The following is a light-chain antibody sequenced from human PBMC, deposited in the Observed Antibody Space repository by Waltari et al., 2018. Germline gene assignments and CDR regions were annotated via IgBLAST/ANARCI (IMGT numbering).Light chain of an antibody. Sequence: SSELTQDPAVSVAMGQTVRITCQGDSLRSYYASWYQQRPGQAPILVIYDKNNRPSGVPDRFSGSSSHNTGSSTITGAQAEDEASYYCHSRDASGVAGSFGGGTKLTVL. CDR2: DKN. V-gene: IGLV3-19*01. J-gene: IGLJ2*01. CDR3: HSRDASGVAGS. CDR1: SLRSYY.